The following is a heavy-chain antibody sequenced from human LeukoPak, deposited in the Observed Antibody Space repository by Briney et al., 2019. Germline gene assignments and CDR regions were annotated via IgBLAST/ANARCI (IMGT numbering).Heavy chain of an antibody. CDR3: AKGDSTSPGGGY. D-gene: IGHD3-16*01. V-gene: IGHV3-30*02. J-gene: IGHJ4*02. CDR2: IRYDGSSK. CDR1: GFTFRSYG. Sequence: GGSLRLFCGAPGFTFRSYGMHWVRQAPGKGLEWVAFIRYDGSSKYYVDSVKGRFTISRDNSKNTLYLQMNSPRVEDTAVYYCAKGDSTSPGGGYWGQGTLVTVS.